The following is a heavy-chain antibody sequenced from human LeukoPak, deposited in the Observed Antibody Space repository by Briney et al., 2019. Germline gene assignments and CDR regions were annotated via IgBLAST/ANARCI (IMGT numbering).Heavy chain of an antibody. Sequence: SQTLSLACAISGDSVSSNSAAWNWIRQSPSRGLEWLGRTYYRSKWYNDYAVSVKSRITINSDTSKNQFSLQLNSVTPEDTAVYYCARGDGYRQNFDYWGQGTLVTVSS. V-gene: IGHV6-1*01. CDR1: GDSVSSNSAA. J-gene: IGHJ4*02. CDR2: TYYRSKWYN. D-gene: IGHD5-24*01. CDR3: ARGDGYRQNFDY.